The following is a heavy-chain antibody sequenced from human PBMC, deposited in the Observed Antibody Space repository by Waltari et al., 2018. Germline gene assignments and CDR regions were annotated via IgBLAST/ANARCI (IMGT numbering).Heavy chain of an antibody. D-gene: IGHD1-7*01. V-gene: IGHV4-39*07. Sequence: QLQLQESGPGLVKTSETRSLTCTVSSGAIGSRGYCWGWLRQPPGKGLEWIGSIYYSGNTYYNPSLKNRVTISVDTSKNQFSLKVTSVTAADTAVYYCAKVWKNYRTDYWGQGTLVTVSS. CDR3: AKVWKNYRTDY. J-gene: IGHJ4*02. CDR2: IYYSGNT. CDR1: SGAIGSRGYC.